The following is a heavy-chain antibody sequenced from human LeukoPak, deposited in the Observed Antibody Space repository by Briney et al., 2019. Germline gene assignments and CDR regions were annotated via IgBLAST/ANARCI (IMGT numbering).Heavy chain of an antibody. CDR3: ASPSPAVTTRTDLSFDY. V-gene: IGHV4-30-4*01. D-gene: IGHD4-17*01. CDR2: NYYSGST. J-gene: IGHJ4*02. Sequence: PSQTLSLTCTVSGGSISSGDYYWSWIRQPPGKGLEWIGYNYYSGSTYYNPSLKSRVTISVDTSKNQFPLKLSSVTAADTAVYYCASPSPAVTTRTDLSFDYWGQGTLVTVSS. CDR1: GGSISSGDYY.